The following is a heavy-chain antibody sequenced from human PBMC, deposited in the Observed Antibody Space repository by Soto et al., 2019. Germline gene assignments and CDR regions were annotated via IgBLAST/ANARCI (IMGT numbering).Heavy chain of an antibody. CDR3: AREGIFAHYYASRLRVGGAFDI. D-gene: IGHD3-22*01. CDR1: GYTFTGYY. J-gene: IGHJ3*02. Sequence: QVQLVQSGAEVKKPGASVKVSCKASGYTFTGYYMHWVRQAPGQGLEWMGWINPNSGGTNYAQKFQGWVTMTRDTSISTAYMELSRLRSDDTAVYYCAREGIFAHYYASRLRVGGAFDIWGQWTMVTVSS. CDR2: INPNSGGT. V-gene: IGHV1-2*04.